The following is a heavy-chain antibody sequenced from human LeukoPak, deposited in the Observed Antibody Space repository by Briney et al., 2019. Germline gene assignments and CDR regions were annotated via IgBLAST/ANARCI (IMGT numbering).Heavy chain of an antibody. CDR2: ISGSGGST. D-gene: IGHD4-17*01. V-gene: IGHV3-23*01. CDR3: AKDWSHAVTSYYFDY. CDR1: GFTFSSYA. Sequence: GGSLRLSCAASGFTFSSYAMSWVRQAPGKGLEWVSAISGSGGSTYYADSAKGRFTISRDNSKNTLYLQMNSLRAEDTAVYYCAKDWSHAVTSYYFDYWGQGTLVTVSS. J-gene: IGHJ4*02.